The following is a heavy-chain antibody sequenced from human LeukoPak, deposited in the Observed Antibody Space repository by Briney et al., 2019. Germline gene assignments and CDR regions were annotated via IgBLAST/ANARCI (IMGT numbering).Heavy chain of an antibody. CDR3: ARMRSSPSDGYNYFDY. CDR2: IYTSGST. V-gene: IGHV4-61*02. J-gene: IGHJ4*02. Sequence: TSSETLSLTCTVSGGSISSGSYYWSWIRQPAGKGLEWIGRIYTSGSTNYNPSLKSRVTISVDTSKNQFSLKLSSVTAADTAVYYCARMRSSPSDGYNYFDYWGQGTLVTVSS. CDR1: GGSISSGSYY. D-gene: IGHD5-24*01.